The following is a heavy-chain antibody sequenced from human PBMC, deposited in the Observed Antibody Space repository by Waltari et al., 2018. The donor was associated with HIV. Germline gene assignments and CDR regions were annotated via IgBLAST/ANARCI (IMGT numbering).Heavy chain of an antibody. CDR2: SNPWSGGT. D-gene: IGHD3-9*01. CDR3: ARTYFFDYSDYYSPAVDL. V-gene: IGHV1-2*06. Sequence: AHLIQSGPKVQKPGASGRVSCLASGYTFPSYYMHCPRQSPGERLEWLGRSNPWSGGTNYVPKFQRRVLMTLNISLNTAYLDLRDLTSDDTAVYFCARTYFFDYSDYYSPAVDLWGQGTTVVVSS. CDR1: GYTFPSYY. J-gene: IGHJ3*01.